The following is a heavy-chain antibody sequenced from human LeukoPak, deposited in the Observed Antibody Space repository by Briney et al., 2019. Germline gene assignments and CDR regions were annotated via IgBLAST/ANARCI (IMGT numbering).Heavy chain of an antibody. V-gene: IGHV4-39*07. Sequence: SETLSLTCTVSGGSISSSGYYWGWIRQPPGKGLEWIGTIYYSGSTYYNPSLKSRVTISVDTSKNQFSLKLSSVTAADTAVYYCARDLAATRYFDYWGQGTLVTVSS. J-gene: IGHJ4*02. CDR1: GGSISSSGYY. D-gene: IGHD2-15*01. CDR3: ARDLAATRYFDY. CDR2: IYYSGST.